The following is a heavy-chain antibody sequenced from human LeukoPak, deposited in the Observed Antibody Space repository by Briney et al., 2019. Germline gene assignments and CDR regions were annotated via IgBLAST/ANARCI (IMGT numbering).Heavy chain of an antibody. CDR1: GFTVSSNY. V-gene: IGHV3-53*01. Sequence: GGSLRLSCAASGFTVSSNYMSWVRQAPGKGLEWVSVIHNVGNTHYADSVKGRFTISRDISKNTVYLQMNSLRAEDTAMYFCARSSRYYYDSSGYYPGPPDHWGQGTLVTVSS. D-gene: IGHD3-22*01. J-gene: IGHJ5*02. CDR3: ARSSRYYYDSSGYYPGPPDH. CDR2: IHNVGNT.